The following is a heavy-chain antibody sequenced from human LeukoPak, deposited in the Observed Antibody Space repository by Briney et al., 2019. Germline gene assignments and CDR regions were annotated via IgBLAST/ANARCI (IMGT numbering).Heavy chain of an antibody. CDR2: IKQDGSEK. D-gene: IGHD2-2*01. CDR3: ASRCSSSSCYPLDY. CDR1: GFTFSSYW. Sequence: PVGSLRLSCVASGFTFSSYWMNWVRQAPGKGLEWVANIKQDGSEKYYVDSVRGRFTISRDNAKNSLYLQMNSLRAEDTAVYYCASRCSSSSCYPLDYWGRGTLVTVSS. V-gene: IGHV3-7*01. J-gene: IGHJ4*02.